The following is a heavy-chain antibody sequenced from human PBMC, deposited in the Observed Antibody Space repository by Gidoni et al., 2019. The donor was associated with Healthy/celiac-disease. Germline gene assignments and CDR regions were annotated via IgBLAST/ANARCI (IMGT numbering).Heavy chain of an antibody. V-gene: IGHV3-11*01. Sequence: QLHLVESGGGLFQPAGSLIIPCSSSGSTFSDYYMSWIRKAPGKGLEWVSYISSSGSTRYDADSVKGGFTISRDNAKNSRYLQMNRLRAEDTAVYDCARYEGYGYKFDYWGQGTLVTVSS. CDR1: GSTFSDYY. CDR3: ARYEGYGYKFDY. CDR2: ISSSGSTR. J-gene: IGHJ4*02. D-gene: IGHD5-18*01.